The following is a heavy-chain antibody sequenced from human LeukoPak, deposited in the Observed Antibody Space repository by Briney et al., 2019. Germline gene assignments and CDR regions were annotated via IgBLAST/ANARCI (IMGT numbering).Heavy chain of an antibody. J-gene: IGHJ4*02. CDR1: GFTFDDYA. D-gene: IGHD6-19*01. Sequence: GRSLRLSCAASGFTFDDYAMHWVRQAPGKGLEWVSGISWNSGSIGYADSVKGRFTISRDNAKNSLYLQMNSLRAEDTALYYCAKAISGRRGYFDYWGQGTLVTVSS. CDR3: AKAISGRRGYFDY. V-gene: IGHV3-9*01. CDR2: ISWNSGSI.